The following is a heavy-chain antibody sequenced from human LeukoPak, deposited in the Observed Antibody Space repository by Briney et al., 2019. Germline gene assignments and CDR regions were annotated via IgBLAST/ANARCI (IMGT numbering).Heavy chain of an antibody. V-gene: IGHV4-59*08. CDR1: GGSITSDY. CDR2: IYYTGRT. Sequence: SETLSLTCTVSGGSITSDYWNWIRQRPGEGLEWIGYIYYTGRTSHNPSLTSRASISLHTSRNQFSLKLSSVAAADTAIYYCVRHTYSGYDHLTWGQGTLVTVSS. J-gene: IGHJ5*02. D-gene: IGHD5-12*01. CDR3: VRHTYSGYDHLT.